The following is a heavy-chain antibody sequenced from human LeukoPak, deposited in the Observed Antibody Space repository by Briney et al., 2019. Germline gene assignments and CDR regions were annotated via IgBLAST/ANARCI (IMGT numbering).Heavy chain of an antibody. CDR1: GYTFTGYY. J-gene: IGHJ5*02. CDR3: ARGGGYHLDWFDP. D-gene: IGHD2-2*01. CDR2: ISAYNGNT. Sequence: ASVKVSCKASGYTFTGYYMHWVRQAPGRGLEWMGWISAYNGNTNYAQKLQGRVTMTTDTSTSTAYMELRSLRSDDTAVYYCARGGGYHLDWFDPWGQGTLVTVSS. V-gene: IGHV1-18*04.